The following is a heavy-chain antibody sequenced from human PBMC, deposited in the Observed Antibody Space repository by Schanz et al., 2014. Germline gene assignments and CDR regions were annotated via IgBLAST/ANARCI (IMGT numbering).Heavy chain of an antibody. CDR1: GFTFSSYA. CDR3: PREMGSALSRYFDL. CDR2: ISDSGGSK. V-gene: IGHV3-23*04. D-gene: IGHD1-26*01. J-gene: IGHJ2*01. Sequence: EAQLVDSGGGLVQPGGSLRLSCVASGFTFSSYAMNWVRQAPGKGLEWVSGISDSGGSKYYVDSVEGRFTISRDNSKNTLYLQMNNLRAEDTAVYYCPREMGSALSRYFDLWGRGTLVTVSS.